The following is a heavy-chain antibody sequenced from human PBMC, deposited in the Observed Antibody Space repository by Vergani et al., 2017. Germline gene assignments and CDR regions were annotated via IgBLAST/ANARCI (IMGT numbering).Heavy chain of an antibody. J-gene: IGHJ4*02. CDR3: ARSGYYFWSGYYTVLVGGGFDY. CDR1: GFTFSSYA. V-gene: IGHV3-30*01. D-gene: IGHD3-3*01. CDR2: ISYDGSNK. Sequence: QVQLVESGGGVVQPGRSLRLSCAASGFTFSSYAMHWVRQAPGKGLEWVAVISYDGSNKYYADSVKGRFTISRDNSKNTLYLQMNSLRAEDTAVYYCARSGYYFWSGYYTVLVGGGFDYWGQGTLVTVSS.